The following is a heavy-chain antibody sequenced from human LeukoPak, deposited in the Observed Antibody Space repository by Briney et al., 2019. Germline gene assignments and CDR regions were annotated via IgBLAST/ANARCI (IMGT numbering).Heavy chain of an antibody. CDR1: GFTFSSYS. CDR2: ISSSCSYI. Sequence: GGSLRLSCAASGFTFSSYSMNWVRQAPGKGLEWVSSISSSCSYIYYADSVKGRFTISRDNAKNSLYLQMNSLRAEDTAVYYCARFPQYSSSSGRYYYYYYYMDVWGKGTTVTVSS. CDR3: ARFPQYSSSSGRYYYYYYYMDV. V-gene: IGHV3-21*01. J-gene: IGHJ6*03. D-gene: IGHD6-6*01.